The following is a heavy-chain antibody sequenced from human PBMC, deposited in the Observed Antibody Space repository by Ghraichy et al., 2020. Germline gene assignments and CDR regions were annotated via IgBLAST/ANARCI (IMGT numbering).Heavy chain of an antibody. CDR2: IKQDGSDK. CDR1: GFTFSNYW. CDR3: ARDFHGAGYGMDV. V-gene: IGHV3-7*01. D-gene: IGHD1-26*01. Sequence: LSLTCAASGFTFSNYWMSWVRQAPGKGLEWVANIKQDGSDKYYVDSVKGRFTISRDNAKNSLYLQMNSLRAEDTAVYYCARDFHGAGYGMDVWGQGTTVTVSS. J-gene: IGHJ6*02.